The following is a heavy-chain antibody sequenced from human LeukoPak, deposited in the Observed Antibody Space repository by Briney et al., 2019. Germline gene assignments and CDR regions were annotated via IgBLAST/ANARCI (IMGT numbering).Heavy chain of an antibody. J-gene: IGHJ6*03. Sequence: GRSLRLSCAASGFTFSSYGMHWVRQAPGKGLEWVAVIWYDGSNKYYADSVKGRFTISRDNSKNTLYLQMNSLRAEDTAVYYCAKSPRSGYSYGFGYYMDVWDKGTTVTVSS. V-gene: IGHV3-33*06. CDR2: IWYDGSNK. CDR3: AKSPRSGYSYGFGYYMDV. D-gene: IGHD5-18*01. CDR1: GFTFSSYG.